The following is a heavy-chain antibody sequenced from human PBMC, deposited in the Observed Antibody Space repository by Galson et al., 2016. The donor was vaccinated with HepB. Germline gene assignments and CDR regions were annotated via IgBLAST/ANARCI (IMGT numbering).Heavy chain of an antibody. J-gene: IGHJ3*02. CDR1: GFTFDDYA. D-gene: IGHD3-16*01. CDR3: AKGQLWRGGHDVFDI. Sequence: SLRLSCAASGFTFDDYAMHWVRQAPGKGLEWVSGISWNSGRIGYAESVKGRLTISRDNAKNSLYLQMNSLRAEDTALYYCAKGQLWRGGHDVFDIWGRGTTVTVSS. CDR2: ISWNSGRI. V-gene: IGHV3-9*01.